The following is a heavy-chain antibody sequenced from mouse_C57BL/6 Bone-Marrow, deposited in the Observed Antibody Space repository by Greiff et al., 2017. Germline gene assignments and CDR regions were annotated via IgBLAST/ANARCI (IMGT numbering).Heavy chain of an antibody. J-gene: IGHJ4*01. Sequence: EVKLVESGGDLVKPGGSLKLSCAASGFTFSSYGMSWVRQTPDKRLEWVATISSGGSYTYYPDSVKGRFTISRDNAKNTLYLQKSSLKSEETAMNYYARRASYDAMDYWGQGTSVTVSS. CDR1: GFTFSSYG. CDR3: ARRASYDAMDY. V-gene: IGHV5-6*02. D-gene: IGHD6-1*01. CDR2: ISSGGSYT.